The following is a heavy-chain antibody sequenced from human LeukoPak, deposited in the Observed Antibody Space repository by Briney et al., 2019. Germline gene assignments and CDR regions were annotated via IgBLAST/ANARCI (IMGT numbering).Heavy chain of an antibody. V-gene: IGHV5-51*01. Sequence: GESLKISCKGSGYSFTNYWIAWVCQMPGKGLEWMGIIYPGDSDTRYSPSFQGQVTISADKSISTAYLQWSSLKASDTAMYYCARVDYYDRSGYFDYWGQGTQVTVSS. CDR2: IYPGDSDT. D-gene: IGHD3-22*01. CDR3: ARVDYYDRSGYFDY. CDR1: GYSFTNYW. J-gene: IGHJ4*02.